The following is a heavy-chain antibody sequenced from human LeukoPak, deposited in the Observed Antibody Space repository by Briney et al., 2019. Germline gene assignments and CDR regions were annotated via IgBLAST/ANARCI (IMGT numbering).Heavy chain of an antibody. J-gene: IGHJ6*03. Sequence: SETLSLTCTVSGGSISSYYWSWIRHPPGKGLEWIGYIYYSGSTNYNPSLKSRVTISVDTSKNQFSLKLSSVTAADTAVYYCARDSRDYYYYYMDVWGKGTTVTISS. D-gene: IGHD3-10*01. CDR1: GGSISSYY. V-gene: IGHV4-59*01. CDR3: ARDSRDYYYYYMDV. CDR2: IYYSGST.